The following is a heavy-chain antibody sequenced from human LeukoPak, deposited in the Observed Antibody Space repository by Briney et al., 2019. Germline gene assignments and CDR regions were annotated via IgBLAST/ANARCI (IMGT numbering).Heavy chain of an antibody. CDR1: GFTFSSYA. V-gene: IGHV3-23*01. CDR3: AKDLSLLYFAEIESGAFDI. J-gene: IGHJ3*02. Sequence: PGGSLRLSCAASGFTFSSYAMSWVRQAPGKGLEWVSAISGSGGSTYYADSVKGRFTISRDNSKNTLYLQMNSLRAEDTAVYYCAKDLSLLYFAEIESGAFDIWGQGTMVTVSS. CDR2: ISGSGGST. D-gene: IGHD3-10*01.